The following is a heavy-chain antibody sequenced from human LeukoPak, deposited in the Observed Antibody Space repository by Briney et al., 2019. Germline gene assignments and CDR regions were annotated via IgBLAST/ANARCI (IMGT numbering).Heavy chain of an antibody. Sequence: SETLSLTCTVSGGSISSYYWSWIRQPPGKGLEWIGYIYYSGSTNYNPSLKSRVTISVDTSKNQFSLKLSSVTAADTAVYYCARYSSWYYYYYYMDVWGKGTTVTVSS. CDR1: GGSISSYY. D-gene: IGHD6-13*01. CDR3: ARYSSWYYYYYYMDV. CDR2: IYYSGST. V-gene: IGHV4-59*12. J-gene: IGHJ6*03.